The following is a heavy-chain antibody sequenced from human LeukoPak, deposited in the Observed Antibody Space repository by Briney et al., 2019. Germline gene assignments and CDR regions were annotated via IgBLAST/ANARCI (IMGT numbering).Heavy chain of an antibody. D-gene: IGHD6-6*01. CDR2: INYSGNT. Sequence: SETLSLTCTVSGGSISSSTYYWGWIRQPPGKGLEWIGSINYSGNTYYNPSLRSRVTISVDTSKNQFSLRLSSVTAADTAVYYCASPSISSSTYDYWGQGTLVTVSS. CDR3: ASPSISSSTYDY. V-gene: IGHV4-39*01. J-gene: IGHJ4*02. CDR1: GGSISSSTYY.